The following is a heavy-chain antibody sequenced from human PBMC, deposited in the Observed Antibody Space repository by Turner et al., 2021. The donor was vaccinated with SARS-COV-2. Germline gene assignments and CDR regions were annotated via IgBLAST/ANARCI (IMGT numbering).Heavy chain of an antibody. CDR1: GYTFTSYG. J-gene: IGHJ4*02. V-gene: IGHV1-18*01. CDR3: AGDDPDRVATITVY. D-gene: IGHD5-12*01. CDR2: ISDYNGNT. Sequence: QVQLVQSGAEVKKPGAAVKVPCKASGYTFTSYGISWVRQAPGQGLGWMGWISDYNGNTNDAQKLQGRVTMTTDTYTSTAYMELRSRRSDDTAVYYCAGDDPDRVATITVYWGQGTLVTVSS.